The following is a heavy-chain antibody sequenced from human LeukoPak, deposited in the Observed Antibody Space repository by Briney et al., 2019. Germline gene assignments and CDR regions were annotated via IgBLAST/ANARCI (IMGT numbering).Heavy chain of an antibody. D-gene: IGHD2-15*01. Sequence: SETLSLTCAVYGGSFSGYYWSWIRQPPGKGLEWIGEINHSGSTNYNPSLKSRVTMSVDTSKNQFSLKLSSVTAADTAVYYCARDKLGYCSGGSCYGFDPWGQGTLVTVSS. CDR2: INHSGST. J-gene: IGHJ5*02. CDR3: ARDKLGYCSGGSCYGFDP. V-gene: IGHV4-34*01. CDR1: GGSFSGYY.